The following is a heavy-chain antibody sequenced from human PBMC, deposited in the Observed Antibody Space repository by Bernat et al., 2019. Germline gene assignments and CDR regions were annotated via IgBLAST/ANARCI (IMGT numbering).Heavy chain of an antibody. D-gene: IGHD6-13*01. CDR3: ARDIFRWSSSWNAMDV. CDR2: IWHDGSNE. J-gene: IGHJ6*02. V-gene: IGHV3-33*01. Sequence: QVQLVESGGGVVQPGRSLRLSCAASGFTFRNYGIHWVRQAPGKGLEWVAVIWHDGSNEYSADSVNGRFIISRNNSKNTLYLQMNSLRVEDTAVYYCARDIFRWSSSWNAMDVWGQGTTVTVSS. CDR1: GFTFRNYG.